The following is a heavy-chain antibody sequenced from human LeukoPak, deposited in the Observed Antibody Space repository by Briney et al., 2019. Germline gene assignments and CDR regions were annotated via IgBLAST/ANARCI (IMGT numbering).Heavy chain of an antibody. V-gene: IGHV1-8*01. Sequence: GASVKVSCKASGYTFTSYDINWVRQATGQGLEWMGWMNPNSGNTGYAQKFQGGVTMTRNTSISTAYMELSSLRSEDTAVYYCARVRAAAGDYWGQGTLVTVSS. CDR1: GYTFTSYD. D-gene: IGHD6-13*01. CDR3: ARVRAAAGDY. J-gene: IGHJ4*02. CDR2: MNPNSGNT.